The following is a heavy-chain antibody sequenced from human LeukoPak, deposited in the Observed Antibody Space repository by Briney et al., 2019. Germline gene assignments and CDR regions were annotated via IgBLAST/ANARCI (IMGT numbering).Heavy chain of an antibody. Sequence: GGSLRLSCAASGFTFSSYAMTWVRQAPGKGREWVSAICASGGCTFYADSGKGRLTMSRDNSKNTLYLQMNRLRVEDTSLYYCARLTDSSSQHWGQGKLVTVSS. CDR2: ICASGGCT. CDR3: ARLTDSSSQH. J-gene: IGHJ1*01. D-gene: IGHD2-2*01. CDR1: GFTFSSYA. V-gene: IGHV3-23*01.